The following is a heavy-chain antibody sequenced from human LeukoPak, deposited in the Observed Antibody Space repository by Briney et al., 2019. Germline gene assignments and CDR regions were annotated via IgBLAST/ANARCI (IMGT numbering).Heavy chain of an antibody. CDR2: ITSSSSYI. Sequence: GGSLRLSCAASGFTFSNYWMNWVRQAPGKGLEWVSSITSSSSYIYYADSVKGRFTISRDNAKNSLYLQMDSLRVEDTAVYYCARDPYSGNYGAYYYYYMDVWGKGTTVTISS. CDR3: ARDPYSGNYGAYYYYYMDV. D-gene: IGHD1-26*01. V-gene: IGHV3-21*06. CDR1: GFTFSNYW. J-gene: IGHJ6*03.